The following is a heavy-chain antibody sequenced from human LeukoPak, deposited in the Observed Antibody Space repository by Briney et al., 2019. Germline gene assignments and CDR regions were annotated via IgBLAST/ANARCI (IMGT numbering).Heavy chain of an antibody. D-gene: IGHD6-19*01. V-gene: IGHV4-34*01. J-gene: IGHJ4*02. CDR1: GGSFSGYY. Sequence: SETLSLTCAVYGGSFSGYYWSWIRQPPGKGLEWIGEINHSGSTNYNPSLKSRVTISVETSKNQFSLKLSSVTAADTAVYYCARGRYSSGWYLGYYFDYWGQGTLVTVSS. CDR2: INHSGST. CDR3: ARGRYSSGWYLGYYFDY.